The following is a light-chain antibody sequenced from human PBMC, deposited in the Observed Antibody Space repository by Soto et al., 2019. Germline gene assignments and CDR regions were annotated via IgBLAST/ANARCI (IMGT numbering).Light chain of an antibody. CDR3: FSHRGGDSHV. J-gene: IGLJ1*01. CDR1: SSDVGAYNY. Sequence: QSALTQPASVSGSPGQSITISCTGTSSDVGAYNYVSWYQQHPGEAPKLIIYGVTNRPSGVSNRFSGSKTGNTASLTISGLQAEDEADYYCFSHRGGDSHVFGTGTKVTVL. V-gene: IGLV2-14*01. CDR2: GVT.